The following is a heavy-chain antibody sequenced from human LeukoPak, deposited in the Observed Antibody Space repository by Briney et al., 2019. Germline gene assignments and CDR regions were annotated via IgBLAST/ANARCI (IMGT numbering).Heavy chain of an antibody. Sequence: GRSLRLSCTASGFTFGDYAMSWFRQAPGKGLEWVGFIRSKAYGGTTEYAASVKGRFTISRDDSKSIAYLQMNSLKTEDTAVYYCTRENDILTGPYFDLWGQGTLVTVSS. D-gene: IGHD3-9*01. V-gene: IGHV3-49*03. J-gene: IGHJ5*02. CDR1: GFTFGDYA. CDR2: IRSKAYGGTT. CDR3: TRENDILTGPYFDL.